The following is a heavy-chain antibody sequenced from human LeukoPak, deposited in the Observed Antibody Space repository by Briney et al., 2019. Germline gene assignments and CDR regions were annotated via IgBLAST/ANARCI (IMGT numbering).Heavy chain of an antibody. CDR3: ARGLFYYDSSGFSNYFDY. CDR2: IYTSGST. Sequence: PSETLSLTCTVSGGSISSGSYYWSWIRQPAGKGLEWIGRIYTSGSTNYNPSLKSRVTISVDTSKNQFSLKLSSVTAADTAVYNCARGLFYYDSSGFSNYFDYWGQGTLVTVSS. J-gene: IGHJ4*02. CDR1: GGSISSGSYY. V-gene: IGHV4-61*02. D-gene: IGHD3-22*01.